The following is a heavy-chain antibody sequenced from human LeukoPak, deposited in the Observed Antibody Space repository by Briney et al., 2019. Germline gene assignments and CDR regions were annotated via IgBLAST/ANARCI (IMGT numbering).Heavy chain of an antibody. CDR1: GFTFSSYA. CDR2: ISYDGSNK. CDR3: ARDGSGYFDY. V-gene: IGHV3-30-3*01. J-gene: IGHJ4*02. D-gene: IGHD3-10*01. Sequence: GGSLRLSCAASGFTFSSYAMHWVRQAPGKGLEWVAVISYDGSNKYYADSVKGRFTISRDNSKNTLYLQMNSLRAEDTAVYYCARDGSGYFDYWGQGTLVTVSS.